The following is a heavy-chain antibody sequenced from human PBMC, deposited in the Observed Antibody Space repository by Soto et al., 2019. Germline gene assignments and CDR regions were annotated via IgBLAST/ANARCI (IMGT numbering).Heavy chain of an antibody. D-gene: IGHD1-26*01. CDR2: ISNDGSNK. J-gene: IGHJ4*02. CDR3: AKLMRGAPVSYYDL. CDR1: GFNFSTYG. Sequence: GGSLRLYCAASGFNFSTYGMDWVRQVPGKGLEWVAVISNDGSNKYYANYVKGRFTISRDNSKNILYLQMNSLRAEDTAVYYCAKLMRGAPVSYYDLWGQRTLVTVSS. V-gene: IGHV3-30*18.